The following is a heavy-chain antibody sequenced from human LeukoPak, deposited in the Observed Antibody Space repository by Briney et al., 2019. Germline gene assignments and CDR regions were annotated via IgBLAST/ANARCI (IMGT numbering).Heavy chain of an antibody. CDR2: ISGSGGST. CDR3: AKCYYDSSGAYYFDY. D-gene: IGHD3-22*01. J-gene: IGHJ4*02. Sequence: GGSLRLSCAASGFTFSSYAMSWVRQAPGKGLEWVSAISGSGGSTYYADSVKGRFTISRDNSKNTLYLQMNSLRAEDTAVYYCAKCYYDSSGAYYFDYWGQGTLVTVSS. V-gene: IGHV3-23*01. CDR1: GFTFSSYA.